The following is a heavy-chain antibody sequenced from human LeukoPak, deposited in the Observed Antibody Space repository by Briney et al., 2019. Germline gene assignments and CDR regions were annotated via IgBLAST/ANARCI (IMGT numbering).Heavy chain of an antibody. J-gene: IGHJ4*02. CDR1: GFTFSSYG. CDR3: AKEGRSLQTY. Sequence: PGGSLRLSCAASGFTFSSYGMHWVRQAPGKGLEWVAVISYDGSNKYYADSVKGRFTISRDNAKNSLCLQMNSLRVEDTAVYYCAKEGRSLQTYWGQGTLVTVSS. CDR2: ISYDGSNK. D-gene: IGHD5-24*01. V-gene: IGHV3-30*18.